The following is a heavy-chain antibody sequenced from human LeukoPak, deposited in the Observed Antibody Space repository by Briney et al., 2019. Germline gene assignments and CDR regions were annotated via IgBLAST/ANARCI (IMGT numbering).Heavy chain of an antibody. J-gene: IGHJ4*02. D-gene: IGHD3-10*01. CDR3: AKDLLSMVRGADY. Sequence: GGSLRLSCAASGFTFSSYGMHWVRQAPGKGLEWVAVISYDGSNKYYADSVKGRFTISRDNSRTTLYLQMNSLRAEDTAVYYCAKDLLSMVRGADYWGQGTLVTVSS. V-gene: IGHV3-30*18. CDR1: GFTFSSYG. CDR2: ISYDGSNK.